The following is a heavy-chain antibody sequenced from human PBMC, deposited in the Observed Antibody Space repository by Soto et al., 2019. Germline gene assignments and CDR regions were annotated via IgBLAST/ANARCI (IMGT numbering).Heavy chain of an antibody. CDR3: ARDDDNEANAIDL. CDR2: ISSTTNYI. D-gene: IGHD1-1*01. V-gene: IGHV3-21*01. J-gene: IGHJ5*02. CDR1: GFTFTRYS. Sequence: GGSPRVSCAASGFTFTRYSMNWFRQAPGKGLEWVSSISSTTNYIYYADSMKGRFTVSRDNAKNSVYLEMDSLRAEDTAVYYCARDDDNEANAIDLWGQGTLVTVSS.